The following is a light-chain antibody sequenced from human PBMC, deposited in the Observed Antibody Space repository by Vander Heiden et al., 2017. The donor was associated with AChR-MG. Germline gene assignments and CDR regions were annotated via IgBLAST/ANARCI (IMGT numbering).Light chain of an antibody. J-gene: IGLJ3*02. CDR2: RNN. CDR3: AAWDDGLSGRV. Sequence: QSVLTQPPSASGTPGQKVTISCSGSSPNIGNNYVYWYQQLPETAPKLLIYRNNQRPSGVPDRFSGSKSGTSASLAISGLRSEDEADYYCAAWDDGLSGRVFGGGTKLTVL. CDR1: SPNIGNNY. V-gene: IGLV1-47*01.